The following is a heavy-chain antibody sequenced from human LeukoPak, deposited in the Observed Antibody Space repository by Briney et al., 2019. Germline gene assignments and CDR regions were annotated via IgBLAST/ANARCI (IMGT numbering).Heavy chain of an antibody. Sequence: PSETLSLTCAISGGSISSSNWWTWVRQPPGKGLEWVGEIYLYGTTNYNPSLKSRVTMSVDTSKNQFSLKLSSVTAADTAVYYCARGIVGATLDWYFDLWGRGTLVTVSS. J-gene: IGHJ2*01. D-gene: IGHD1-26*01. CDR1: GGSISSSNW. CDR2: IYLYGTT. CDR3: ARGIVGATLDWYFDL. V-gene: IGHV4-4*02.